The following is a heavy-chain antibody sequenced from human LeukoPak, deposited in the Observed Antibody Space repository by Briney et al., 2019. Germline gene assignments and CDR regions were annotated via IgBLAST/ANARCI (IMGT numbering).Heavy chain of an antibody. CDR2: IYYSGST. Sequence: PSETLSLTCTVSGGSISSYYWSWIRQPPGKGLEWIGYIYYSGSTNYNPSLKSRVTISVDTSKNQFSLKLSSVTAADTAVYYCARVMTTVTTYYYYYYMDVWGKGTTVTVSS. CDR1: GGSISSYY. D-gene: IGHD4-17*01. V-gene: IGHV4-59*01. J-gene: IGHJ6*03. CDR3: ARVMTTVTTYYYYYYMDV.